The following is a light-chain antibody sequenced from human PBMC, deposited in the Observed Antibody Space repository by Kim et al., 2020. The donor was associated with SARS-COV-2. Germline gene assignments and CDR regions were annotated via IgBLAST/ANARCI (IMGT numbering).Light chain of an antibody. Sequence: YYASWYQQRPGQAPILVMYSKNNRPSGIPYRFSGSSSGNTATLTITGAQAEDEADYYCNSRDSSGNHYVFGPGTKVTVL. CDR2: SKN. J-gene: IGLJ1*01. CDR3: NSRDSSGNHYV. CDR1: YY. V-gene: IGLV3-19*01.